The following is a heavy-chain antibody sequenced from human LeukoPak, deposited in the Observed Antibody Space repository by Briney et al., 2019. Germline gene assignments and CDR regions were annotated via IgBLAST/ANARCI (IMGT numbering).Heavy chain of an antibody. CDR2: IRYDGSNK. CDR3: AKEPSYAWFGVDY. CDR1: GFTFSRYG. J-gene: IGHJ4*02. D-gene: IGHD3-10*01. Sequence: GGSLRLSCAASGFTFSRYGMHWVRQAPGKWLEWVAFIRYDGSNKYYADSVKGRFTISRDNSKNTLYLQMNSLRAEDTAVYYCAKEPSYAWFGVDYWGQGTLVTVSS. V-gene: IGHV3-30*02.